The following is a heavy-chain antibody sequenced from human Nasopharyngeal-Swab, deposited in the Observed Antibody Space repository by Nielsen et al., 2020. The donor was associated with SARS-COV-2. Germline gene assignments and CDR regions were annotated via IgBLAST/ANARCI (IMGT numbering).Heavy chain of an antibody. CDR2: MYYSGST. V-gene: IGHV4-59*01. D-gene: IGHD3-9*01. J-gene: IGHJ6*02. CDR3: ARRYFDSLYGMDV. CDR1: GGSISSYY. Sequence: GSLRLSCTVSGGSISSYYWSWIRQPPGKGLEWIGYMYYSGSTMYNPSLKSRVTISVDRSKNQFSLRLSSVTAADTAVYYCARRYFDSLYGMDVWGQGTTVTVSS.